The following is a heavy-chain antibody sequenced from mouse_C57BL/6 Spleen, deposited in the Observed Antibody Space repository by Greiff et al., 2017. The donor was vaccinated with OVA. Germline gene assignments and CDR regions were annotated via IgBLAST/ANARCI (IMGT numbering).Heavy chain of an antibody. Sequence: EVKLMESGGGLVKPGGSLKLSCAASGFTFSDYGMHWVRQAPEKGLEWVAYISSGSSTIYYADTVKGRFTLARDNAKNTLFLQMTSLRSEDTAMYYCARQGSIYDGYLYFDYWGQGTTLTVSS. CDR3: ARQGSIYDGYLYFDY. J-gene: IGHJ2*01. D-gene: IGHD2-3*01. CDR2: ISSGSSTI. V-gene: IGHV5-17*01. CDR1: GFTFSDYG.